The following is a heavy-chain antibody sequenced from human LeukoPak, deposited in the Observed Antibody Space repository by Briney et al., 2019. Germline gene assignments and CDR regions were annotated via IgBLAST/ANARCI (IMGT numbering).Heavy chain of an antibody. D-gene: IGHD1-26*01. CDR3: ARDRPGEWELLGIDY. CDR1: GFTFSSYW. CDR2: IKQDGSEK. Sequence: PGGSLRLSCAASGFTFSSYWMSWVRQAPGKGLEWVANIKQDGSEKYYVDSVKGRFTISRDNAKNSLYLQMNSLRAEDTAVYYCARDRPGEWELLGIDYWGQGTLVTVSS. J-gene: IGHJ4*02. V-gene: IGHV3-7*01.